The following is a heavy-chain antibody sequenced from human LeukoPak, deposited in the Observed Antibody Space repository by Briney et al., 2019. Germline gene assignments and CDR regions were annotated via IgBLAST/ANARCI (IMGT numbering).Heavy chain of an antibody. V-gene: IGHV3-48*04. CDR3: ARGLSGSYFFLDY. CDR1: GFTFSSYS. J-gene: IGHJ4*02. D-gene: IGHD1-26*01. CDR2: ISSSSSTI. Sequence: GGSLRLSCAASGFTFSSYSMNWVRQAPGKGLEWVSYISSSSSTIYYADSVKGRFTISRDNAKNSLYLQMNSLRAEDTAVNYCARGLSGSYFFLDYWGQGTLVTVSS.